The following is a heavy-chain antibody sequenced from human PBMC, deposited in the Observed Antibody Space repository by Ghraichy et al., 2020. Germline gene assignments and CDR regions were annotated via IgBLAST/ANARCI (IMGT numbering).Heavy chain of an antibody. J-gene: IGHJ6*02. CDR3: TPGRDGYNWGYYYYGMDV. CDR2: IRSKANSYAT. D-gene: IGHD5-24*01. V-gene: IGHV3-73*01. CDR1: GFTFSGSA. Sequence: GGSLRLSCAASGFTFSGSAMHWVSQASRKGLEWVGRIRSKANSYATAYAASVKGRFTISRDDSKNTAYLQMNSLKTEDTAVYYCTPGRDGYNWGYYYYGMDVWGQGTTVTVSS.